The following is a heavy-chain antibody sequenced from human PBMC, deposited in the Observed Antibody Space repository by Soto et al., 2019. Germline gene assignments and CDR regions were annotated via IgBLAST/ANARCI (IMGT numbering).Heavy chain of an antibody. CDR2: ISAYNGNT. J-gene: IGHJ4*02. V-gene: IGHV1-18*04. D-gene: IGHD2-2*01. CDR3: AREISGYFSSTSCAPGTAAGY. CDR1: GYTFTSYG. Sequence: ASVKVSCKASGYTFTSYGISWVRQAPGLGLEWMGWISAYNGNTNYAQKLQGRVTMTTDTSTSTAYMELRSLRSDDTAVYYCAREISGYFSSTSCAPGTAAGYWGQGTLVTVSS.